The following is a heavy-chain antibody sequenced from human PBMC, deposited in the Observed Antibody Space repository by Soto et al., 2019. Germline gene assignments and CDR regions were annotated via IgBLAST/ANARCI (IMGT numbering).Heavy chain of an antibody. CDR2: ISPKNGNT. J-gene: IGHJ5*02. D-gene: IGHD3-3*01. V-gene: IGHV1-18*04. Sequence: LLLQSGAELKKPGASVKISCKASGYSFSTYDISWLRQAPGQGPEWMGRISPKNGNTNYAQNFHDRVTMTADTSSSTAYMELRGLRSDDTAKYYCASSYDSGFDPWGQGTLVTVSS. CDR1: GYSFSTYD. CDR3: ASSYDSGFDP.